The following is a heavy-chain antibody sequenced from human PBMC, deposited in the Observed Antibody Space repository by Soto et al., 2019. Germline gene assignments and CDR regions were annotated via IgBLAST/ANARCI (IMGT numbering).Heavy chain of an antibody. Sequence: GGXLRLSCAASGFTFSSYEMNWVRQAPGKGLEWVSYISSSGSTIYYADSVKGRFTISRDNAKNSLYLQMKSLRADDTAVYYCARDLDVLIAAVCYYYGMAFGAQGTT. V-gene: IGHV3-48*03. D-gene: IGHD2-15*01. CDR2: ISSSGSTI. J-gene: IGHJ6*02. CDR1: GFTFSSYE. CDR3: ARDLDVLIAAVCYYYGMAF.